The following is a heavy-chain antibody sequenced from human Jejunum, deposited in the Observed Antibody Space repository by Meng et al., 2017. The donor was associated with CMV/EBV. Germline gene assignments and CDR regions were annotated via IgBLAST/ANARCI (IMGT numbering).Heavy chain of an antibody. Sequence: LSCAASGFTFNNYWMHWVRQPPGRGLVWLSRIDNDGSDTIYADSVKGRFTVSRDNARNTLYLQMNNLRDEDTAVYYCARDTPHNAFDSWGQGTLVTVSS. J-gene: IGHJ5*01. CDR2: IDNDGSDT. D-gene: IGHD2-15*01. V-gene: IGHV3-74*01. CDR3: ARDTPHNAFDS. CDR1: GFTFNNYW.